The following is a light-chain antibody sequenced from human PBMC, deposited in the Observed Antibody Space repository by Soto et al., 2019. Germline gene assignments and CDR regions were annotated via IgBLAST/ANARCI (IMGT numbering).Light chain of an antibody. Sequence: EIVMTQSPATLSVSPGERATLSCRASQSVSGNLAWYQQKPGQAPRLLIYGGSTRATGIPARFSVSGSGTEFPLTISSLQSADFAFYYWQQYNNWWTFGQGTKVEIK. CDR3: QQYNNWWT. V-gene: IGKV3-15*01. CDR2: GGS. J-gene: IGKJ1*01. CDR1: QSVSGN.